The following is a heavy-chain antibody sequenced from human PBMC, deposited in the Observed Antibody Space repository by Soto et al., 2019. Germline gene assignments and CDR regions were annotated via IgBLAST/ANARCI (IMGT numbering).Heavy chain of an antibody. CDR2: IKQDGREK. CDR1: GFTFSSYW. CDR3: ARDKGLGAAAGPSWLRHWYFDL. Sequence: EVQLVESGGGLVQPGGSLRLSCAASGFTFSSYWMSWVRQAPGKGLEWVANIKQDGREKYYVDSVKGRFTISRDNAKNSLYLQMNSLRAEDTAVYYCARDKGLGAAAGPSWLRHWYFDLWGRGTLVTVSS. V-gene: IGHV3-7*03. J-gene: IGHJ2*01. D-gene: IGHD6-13*01.